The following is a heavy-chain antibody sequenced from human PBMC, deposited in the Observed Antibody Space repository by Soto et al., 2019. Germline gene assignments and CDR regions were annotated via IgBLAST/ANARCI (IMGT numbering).Heavy chain of an antibody. V-gene: IGHV3-23*01. J-gene: IGHJ4*02. D-gene: IGHD6-19*01. CDR2: ISGSGGST. CDR1: GFTFSSYA. Sequence: EVQLLESGGGLVQPGGPLRLSCAASGFTFSSYAMSWVRQAPGKGLEWVSAISGSGGSTYYADSVKGRFTISRDNSKNTLYLQMNSLRAEDTAVYYCAKDSRFIRIAVAGYDYWGQGTLVTVSS. CDR3: AKDSRFIRIAVAGYDY.